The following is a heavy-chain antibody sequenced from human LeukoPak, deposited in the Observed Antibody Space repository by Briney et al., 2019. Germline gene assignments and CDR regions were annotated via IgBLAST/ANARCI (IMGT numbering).Heavy chain of an antibody. Sequence: ASVKVSCKTSGYSFPTYGISWVRQAPGQGLEWMGWISNDNGITNYAPQFQGRVTLDTETYTSTAYMELRNLRSDDTAVYYCARGGFDYYGTGRAFDVRGQGTLVTVSS. CDR1: GYSFPTYG. V-gene: IGHV1-18*01. D-gene: IGHD3-10*01. J-gene: IGHJ4*02. CDR2: ISNDNGIT. CDR3: ARGGFDYYGTGRAFDV.